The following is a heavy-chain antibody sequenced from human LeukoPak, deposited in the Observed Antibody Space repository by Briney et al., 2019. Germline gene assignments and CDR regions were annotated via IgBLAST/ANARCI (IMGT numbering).Heavy chain of an antibody. Sequence: ASVKVSCKASGYTFTNYGINWVRQAPGQGLEWMGWINPNSGGTNYAQKFQGRVTMTRDTSISTAYMELSRLRSDDTAVYYCAHDYYDSSGYYPGYWGQGTLVTVSS. J-gene: IGHJ4*02. D-gene: IGHD3-22*01. V-gene: IGHV1-2*02. CDR1: GYTFTNYG. CDR2: INPNSGGT. CDR3: AHDYYDSSGYYPGY.